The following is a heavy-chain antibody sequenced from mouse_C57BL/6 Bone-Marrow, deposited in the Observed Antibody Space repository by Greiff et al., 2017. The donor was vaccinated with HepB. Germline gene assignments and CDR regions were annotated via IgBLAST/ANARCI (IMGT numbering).Heavy chain of an antibody. J-gene: IGHJ4*01. V-gene: IGHV2-6-1*01. CDR3: ARHHYEYDGYAMDY. CDR2: IWSDGST. CDR1: GFSLTSYG. D-gene: IGHD2-4*01. Sequence: VQLKESGPGLVAPSQSLSITCTVSGFSLTSYGVHWVRQPPGKGLEWLVVIWSDGSTTYNSALKSRLSISKDNSKSQVFLKMNSLQTDDTAMFYCARHHYEYDGYAMDYWGQGTSVTVSS.